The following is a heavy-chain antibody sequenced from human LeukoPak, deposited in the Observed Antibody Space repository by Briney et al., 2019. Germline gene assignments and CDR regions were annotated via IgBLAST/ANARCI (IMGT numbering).Heavy chain of an antibody. J-gene: IGHJ6*03. CDR3: AKMGKTENHYGSGRFSYYYYMDV. V-gene: IGHV3-30*18. D-gene: IGHD3-10*01. CDR2: ISYDGSNK. Sequence: GGSLRLSCAASGFTFSSYGMHWVRQAPGKGLERVAVISYDGSNKYYADSVKGRITISRDHSKNTLFLQMNSLRAEDTAVYYCAKMGKTENHYGSGRFSYYYYMDVWGKGTTVTVSS. CDR1: GFTFSSYG.